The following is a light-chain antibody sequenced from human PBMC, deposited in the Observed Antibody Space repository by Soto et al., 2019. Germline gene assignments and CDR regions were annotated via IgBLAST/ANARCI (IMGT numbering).Light chain of an antibody. V-gene: IGKV1-39*01. J-gene: IGKJ2*01. CDR1: QSISNY. CDR2: FAS. Sequence: DIHITQSPSSLSASVVDRVTIICRASQSISNYLNWYQQKPGKAPNLLIYFASHLHSGVPSRFSGSCSGTDFTLTLSSRQPEDFGTYYCQQSYSTPYTFGQGTKLDMK. CDR3: QQSYSTPYT.